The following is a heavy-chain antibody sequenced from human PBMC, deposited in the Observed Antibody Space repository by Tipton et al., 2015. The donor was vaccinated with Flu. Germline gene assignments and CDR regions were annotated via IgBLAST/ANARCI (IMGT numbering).Heavy chain of an antibody. CDR2: IYTSGST. V-gene: IGHV4-4*07. D-gene: IGHD2-2*01. J-gene: IGHJ4*02. CDR1: GGSISSYH. Sequence: TLSLTCTVSGGSISSYHWSWIRQPAGKGLEWIGRIYTSGSTSYNPSLKSRVTMSVDTSKNQFSLKLSSVTAADTAVYYCARDAQEHCSSSSSCSEFDYWGQGTLVTVFS. CDR3: ARDAQEHCSSSSSCSEFDY.